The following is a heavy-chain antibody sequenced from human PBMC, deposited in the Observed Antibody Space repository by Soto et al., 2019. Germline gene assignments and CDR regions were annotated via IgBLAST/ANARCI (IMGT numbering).Heavy chain of an antibody. CDR3: ARDQDNYDFWSGYLYYYYGMDV. CDR2: INPNSGGT. J-gene: IGHJ6*02. D-gene: IGHD3-3*01. V-gene: IGHV1-2*02. Sequence: ASVKVSCKASGYTFTGYYMHWVRQAPGQGLEWMGWINPNSGGTNYAQKFQGRVTMTRDTSISTAYMELSRLRSDDTAVYYCARDQDNYDFWSGYLYYYYGMDVWGQGTTVTVSS. CDR1: GYTFTGYY.